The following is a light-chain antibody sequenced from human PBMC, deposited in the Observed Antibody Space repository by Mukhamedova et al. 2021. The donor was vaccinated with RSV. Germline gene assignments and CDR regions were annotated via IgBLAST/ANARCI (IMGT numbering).Light chain of an antibody. Sequence: GKAPKVLIFGASTLQSWVPSRFSGSGSETEFTLTISSLQPEDFATYYCQQLNSYPLTFGPGTKVDIK. V-gene: IGKV1-9*01. CDR2: GAS. J-gene: IGKJ3*01. CDR3: QQLNSYPLT.